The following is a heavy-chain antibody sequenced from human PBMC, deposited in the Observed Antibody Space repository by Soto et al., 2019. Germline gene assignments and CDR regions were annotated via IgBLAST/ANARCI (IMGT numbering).Heavy chain of an antibody. V-gene: IGHV1-2*04. J-gene: IGHJ4*02. CDR2: INVNSGGT. D-gene: IGHD3-16*02. CDR1: GYTFTGNY. CDR3: ARGDKLSLYPQLDY. Sequence: QVQLVQSGAEVKKPGASVKVSCKASGYTFTGNYMHWVRQAPGQGFEWMGWINVNSGGTKYAQKLQGWVTMTRDTSISTAYMELIRLRSDDTAVYYCARGDKLSLYPQLDYWGQGTLVTVSS.